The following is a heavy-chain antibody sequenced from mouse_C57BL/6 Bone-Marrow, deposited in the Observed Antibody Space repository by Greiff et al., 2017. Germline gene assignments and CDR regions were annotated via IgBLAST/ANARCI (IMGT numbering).Heavy chain of an antibody. D-gene: IGHD1-1*01. Sequence: VQLQQPGAELVRPGSSVKLSCKASGYTFTSYWMDWVKQRPGQGLEWIGNIYPSDSETHYNQKFKDKATLTVDKSSSTAYMQLSRLTSEDSAVHYCARGDLYYGSSYCYFDVWGTGTTVTVSS. CDR1: GYTFTSYW. J-gene: IGHJ1*03. V-gene: IGHV1-61*01. CDR2: IYPSDSET. CDR3: ARGDLYYGSSYCYFDV.